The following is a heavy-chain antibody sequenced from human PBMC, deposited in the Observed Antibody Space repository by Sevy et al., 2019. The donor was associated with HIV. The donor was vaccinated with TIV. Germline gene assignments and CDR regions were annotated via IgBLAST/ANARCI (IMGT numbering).Heavy chain of an antibody. Sequence: GGSLRLSCAASGFTFSSHAMHWVRQAPGKGLEWVALISYDGVIKDYAESVKGRFTISRDNSKNTLYLQMNSLRADDTAVYYCAREAGYSTGWSPGNYWGQGTLVTVSS. CDR3: AREAGYSTGWSPGNY. V-gene: IGHV3-30*14. D-gene: IGHD6-19*01. CDR1: GFTFSSHA. J-gene: IGHJ4*02. CDR2: ISYDGVIK.